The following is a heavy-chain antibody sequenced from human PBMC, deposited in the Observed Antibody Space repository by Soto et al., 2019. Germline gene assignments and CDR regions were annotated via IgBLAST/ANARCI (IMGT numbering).Heavy chain of an antibody. CDR2: IHRAGVT. CDR1: GGSTSSSDW. V-gene: IGHV4-4*02. Sequence: QVHLQESGPGLVKPSETLSLTCAISGGSTSSSDWWTWVRQPPGEGLEWIGEIHRAGVTNYNSSLKSRPPISLVHSRNQFSLSLTSVTAADAAVYFCAGRPEIHPRWGQGILVPVSS. D-gene: IGHD5-18*01. J-gene: IGHJ4*02. CDR3: AGRPEIHPR.